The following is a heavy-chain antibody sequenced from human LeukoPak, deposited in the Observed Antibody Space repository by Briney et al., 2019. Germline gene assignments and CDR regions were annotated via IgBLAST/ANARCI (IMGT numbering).Heavy chain of an antibody. CDR3: ARGTGYSYGFDY. CDR2: VSPSGST. J-gene: IGHJ4*02. CDR1: GGSISSYY. D-gene: IGHD5-18*01. V-gene: IGHV4-4*07. Sequence: SSETLSLTCTVSGGSISSYYWSWIRQPAGTGLEWIGRVSPSGSTDYNPSLKSRVTVSLDTSKNQFSLKLSSVTAADTAVYYCARGTGYSYGFDYWGQGTLVTVSS.